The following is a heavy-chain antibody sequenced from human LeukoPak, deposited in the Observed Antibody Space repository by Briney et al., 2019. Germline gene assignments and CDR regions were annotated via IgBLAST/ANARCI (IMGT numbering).Heavy chain of an antibody. V-gene: IGHV4-4*07. CDR1: GGSISSYY. CDR2: IYTSGST. Sequence: SETLSLTXTVSGGSISSYYWSWIRQPAGKGLEWIGRIYTSGSTNYNPSLKSRVTMSVDTSKNQFSLKLSSVTAADTAVYYCASVPRYCSGGSCYSGNYFDYWGQGTLVTVSS. J-gene: IGHJ4*02. CDR3: ASVPRYCSGGSCYSGNYFDY. D-gene: IGHD2-15*01.